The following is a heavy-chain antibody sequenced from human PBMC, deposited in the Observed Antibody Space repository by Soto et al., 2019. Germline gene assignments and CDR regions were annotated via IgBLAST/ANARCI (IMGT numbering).Heavy chain of an antibody. CDR1: GFTVTSDY. V-gene: IGHV3-66*01. CDR2: IYSGDNT. Sequence: EVQLVESGGDLVQPGGSLRLSCAASGFTVTSDYMSWGRQAPGKGLEWVSTIYSGDNTYYADSVKGRFIISRDKSKNTLYLQMNNLRAEDTAVYYCARFPRIALAAFDCWGQGTLVTVSS. D-gene: IGHD6-19*01. J-gene: IGHJ4*02. CDR3: ARFPRIALAAFDC.